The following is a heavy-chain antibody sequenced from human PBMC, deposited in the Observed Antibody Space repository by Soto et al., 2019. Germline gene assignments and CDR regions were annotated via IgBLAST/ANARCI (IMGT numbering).Heavy chain of an antibody. V-gene: IGHV3-23*01. D-gene: IGHD3-22*01. J-gene: IGHJ4*02. Sequence: GGSLRLSCAASGFTFSSYAMSWVRQAPGKGLEWVSAISGSGGSTYYADSVKGRFTISRDNSKNTLYLQMNSLRAEDTAVYYCAKLALVERGGFLRYYYDSSGYYYGVDFDYWGQGTLVTVSS. CDR1: GFTFSSYA. CDR3: AKLALVERGGFLRYYYDSSGYYYGVDFDY. CDR2: ISGSGGST.